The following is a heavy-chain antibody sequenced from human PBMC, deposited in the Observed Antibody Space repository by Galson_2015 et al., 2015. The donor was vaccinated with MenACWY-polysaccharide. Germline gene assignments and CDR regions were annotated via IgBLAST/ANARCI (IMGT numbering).Heavy chain of an antibody. CDR2: VSGTGHST. D-gene: IGHD4-11*01. V-gene: IGHV3-23*01. J-gene: IGHJ4*02. Sequence: SLRLSCAASGFIFNNYDMSWVRQAPGKGLEWVSGVSGTGHSTYYVDSVKGRFTISRDNSKNTLYLEMKSLRAEDTATYYCAKDIRIVYSNYQFDSWGQGTLVTVSS. CDR3: AKDIRIVYSNYQFDS. CDR1: GFIFNNYD.